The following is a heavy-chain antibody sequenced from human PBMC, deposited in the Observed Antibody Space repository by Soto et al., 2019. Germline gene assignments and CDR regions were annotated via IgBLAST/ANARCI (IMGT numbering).Heavy chain of an antibody. J-gene: IGHJ4*02. CDR3: AHSIILVYDFWSGCYFDY. CDR2: IYWNDDK. CDR1: GFSLITSGVG. Sequence: YGPTQVNPPPTLTLTCTFSGFSLITSGVGVGWMTDPPGTALEWLALIYWNDDKRYSPSLKSRLTITKDTSKNQVVLTMTNMDPVDTATYYCAHSIILVYDFWSGCYFDYWGQGTMVTVSS. D-gene: IGHD3-3*01. V-gene: IGHV2-5*01.